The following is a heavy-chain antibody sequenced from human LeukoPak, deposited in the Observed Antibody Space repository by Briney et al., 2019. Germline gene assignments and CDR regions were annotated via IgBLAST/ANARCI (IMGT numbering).Heavy chain of an antibody. Sequence: ASVKVSCKASGGTFSSYAISWVRQAPGQGLEWMGGIIPIFGTANYAQKFQGRVTITADESTSTAYMDLSRLRSDDTAVYYCAREVRWELPTHAFDIWGQGTIVTVSS. CDR3: AREVRWELPTHAFDI. D-gene: IGHD1-26*01. CDR1: GGTFSSYA. V-gene: IGHV1-69*13. CDR2: IIPIFGTA. J-gene: IGHJ3*02.